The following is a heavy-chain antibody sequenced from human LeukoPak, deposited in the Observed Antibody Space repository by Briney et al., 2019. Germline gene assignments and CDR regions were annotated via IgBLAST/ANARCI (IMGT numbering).Heavy chain of an antibody. CDR1: GFTFSGSA. CDR2: IRSKASSYST. Sequence: GGSLKLSCAASGFTFSGSAMHWVRQASGKGLEWVGRIRSKASSYSTAYAASVKGRITISRYESKNTAYLQMSSLRTEDTAVYYGGLALGPRDYWGQGTLATVSS. D-gene: IGHD3-16*01. V-gene: IGHV3-73*01. CDR3: GLALGPRDY. J-gene: IGHJ4*02.